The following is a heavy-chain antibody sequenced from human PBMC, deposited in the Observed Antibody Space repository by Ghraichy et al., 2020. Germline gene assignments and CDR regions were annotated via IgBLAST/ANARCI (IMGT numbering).Heavy chain of an antibody. V-gene: IGHV4-30-2*01. J-gene: IGHJ6*02. D-gene: IGHD3-3*01. CDR2: IYHSGST. CDR1: GGSISSGGYS. Sequence: SQTLSLTCAVSGGSISSGGYSWSWIRQPPGKGLEWIGYIYHSGSTYYNPSLKSRVTISVDRSKNQFSLKLSSVTAADTAVYYCARGEGPEYDFWSGYYQHGLGYGMDVWGQGTTVTVSS. CDR3: ARGEGPEYDFWSGYYQHGLGYGMDV.